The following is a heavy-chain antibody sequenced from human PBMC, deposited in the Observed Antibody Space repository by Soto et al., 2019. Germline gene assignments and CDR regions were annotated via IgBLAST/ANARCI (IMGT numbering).Heavy chain of an antibody. V-gene: IGHV1-3*01. Sequence: ASVKVSCKASGYTFTSYVMHWVRQAPGQRLEWMGWINAGNGNTKYSQKFQGRVTITRDTSASTAYMELSSLRSEDTAVYYCASTVAGTAAFDIWGQGTMVTVSS. CDR1: GYTFTSYV. D-gene: IGHD6-19*01. J-gene: IGHJ3*02. CDR3: ASTVAGTAAFDI. CDR2: INAGNGNT.